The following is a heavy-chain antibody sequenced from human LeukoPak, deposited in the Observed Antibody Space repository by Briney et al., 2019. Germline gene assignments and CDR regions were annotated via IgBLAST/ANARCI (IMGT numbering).Heavy chain of an antibody. Sequence: SETLSLTCTVSGGSISSYYWSWIRQPPGKGLEWIGYIYYSGSTNYNPSLKSRVTISVDTSENQFSLKLSSVTAADTAVYYCARAKGNYDFWSGSLRMDAFDIWGQGTMVTVSS. J-gene: IGHJ3*02. D-gene: IGHD3-3*01. CDR3: ARAKGNYDFWSGSLRMDAFDI. CDR2: IYYSGST. V-gene: IGHV4-59*01. CDR1: GGSISSYY.